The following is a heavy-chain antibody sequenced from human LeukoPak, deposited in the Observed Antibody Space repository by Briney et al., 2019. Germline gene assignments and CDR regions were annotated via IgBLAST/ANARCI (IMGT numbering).Heavy chain of an antibody. Sequence: SETLSLTCAVYGGSFSGYYWSWIRQPPGKGLEWIGEINHSGSTNYNPSLKSRVTISVDTSKNQFSLKLSSVTAADTAVYYCARGWDIAVEPAAIGDPFDYWGQGTLVTVSS. J-gene: IGHJ4*02. V-gene: IGHV4-34*01. CDR3: ARGWDIAVEPAAIGDPFDY. CDR2: INHSGST. CDR1: GGSFSGYY. D-gene: IGHD2-2*01.